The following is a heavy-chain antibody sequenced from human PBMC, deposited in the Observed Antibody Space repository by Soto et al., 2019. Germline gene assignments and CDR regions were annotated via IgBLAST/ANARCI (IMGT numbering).Heavy chain of an antibody. Sequence: GGSLRLSCAASGFTFSIKNMHWVRQAPGRGLEWVAVISNDGNNKYYADSVKGRFTLSRDNSKNMVYLQMDSLRVEDTAVYFCAKDHQTYNWDYLFDSWGPGTLVTAPQ. CDR2: ISNDGNNK. D-gene: IGHD1-7*01. J-gene: IGHJ4*02. CDR1: GFTFSIKN. V-gene: IGHV3-30*18. CDR3: AKDHQTYNWDYLFDS.